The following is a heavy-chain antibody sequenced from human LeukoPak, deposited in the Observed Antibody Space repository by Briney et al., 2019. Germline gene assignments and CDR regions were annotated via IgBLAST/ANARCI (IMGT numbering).Heavy chain of an antibody. V-gene: IGHV3-23*01. J-gene: IGHJ4*02. CDR2: ISGSGGST. CDR3: ARKNYYDSSAYRGPFDY. CDR1: GFTFSSYG. D-gene: IGHD3-22*01. Sequence: PGGSLRLSCAASGFTFSSYGMSWVRQAPGKGLEWVSAISGSGGSTYYADSVKGRFTTSRDNSKNTLYLQMNSLRAEDTAVYYCARKNYYDSSAYRGPFDYWGQGTLVTVPS.